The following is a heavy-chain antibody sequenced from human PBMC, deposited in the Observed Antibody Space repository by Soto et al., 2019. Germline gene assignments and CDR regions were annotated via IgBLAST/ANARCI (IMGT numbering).Heavy chain of an antibody. V-gene: IGHV3-33*01. J-gene: IGHJ4*02. CDR1: GFTFSSYG. Sequence: QVQLVESGGGVVQPGRSLRLSCAASGFTFSSYGMHWVRQAPGKGLEWVAVIWYDGSNKYYADSVKGRFTISRDNSKNTLYLQMNSLRAEDTAVYYCARPPRYSSSWYGIDYWGQGTLVTVSS. CDR3: ARPPRYSSSWYGIDY. CDR2: IWYDGSNK. D-gene: IGHD6-13*01.